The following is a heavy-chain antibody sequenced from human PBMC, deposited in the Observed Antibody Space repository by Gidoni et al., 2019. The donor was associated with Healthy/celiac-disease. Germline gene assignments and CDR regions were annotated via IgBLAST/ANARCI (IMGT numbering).Heavy chain of an antibody. Sequence: QVQLVQSGAEVKNPGAPVKVSCKVSGSTRPELSMPWVRQAPGKGLEWMGGFDPEDCETIYAQKFQGRVTMTEDTSTDTAYMELSSLRSEDTAVYYCATVTIFALHSYAFDIWGQGTMVTVSS. CDR1: GSTRPELS. CDR3: ATVTIFALHSYAFDI. V-gene: IGHV1-24*01. CDR2: FDPEDCET. J-gene: IGHJ3*02. D-gene: IGHD3-3*01.